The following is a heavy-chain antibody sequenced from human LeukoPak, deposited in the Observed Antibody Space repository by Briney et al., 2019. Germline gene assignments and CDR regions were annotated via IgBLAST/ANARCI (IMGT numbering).Heavy chain of an antibody. CDR3: AGRHCSGGGCYFAGADPFDY. CDR1: GVTLSNYA. D-gene: IGHD2-15*01. J-gene: IGHJ4*02. V-gene: IGHV3-53*01. Sequence: QSGGSLRLSCVASGVTLSNYAMSWARQAPGKGLEWVSVIYSGGNIYYIESVKGRFTISRDTSKNTLYLQMNSLRAEDTAVYFCAGRHCSGGGCYFAGADPFDYWGQGTLVTVSS. CDR2: IYSGGNI.